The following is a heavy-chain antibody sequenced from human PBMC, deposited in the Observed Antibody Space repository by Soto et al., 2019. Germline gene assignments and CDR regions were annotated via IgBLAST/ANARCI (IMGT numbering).Heavy chain of an antibody. CDR3: AGKFSSSSPPASGAFAI. V-gene: IGHV1-18*01. CDR2: ISAYNGNT. J-gene: IGHJ3*02. CDR1: GYTFTSYG. D-gene: IGHD6-19*01. Sequence: ASVKVSCKASGYTFTSYGISWVRQAPGQGLEWMGWISAYNGNTNYAQKLQGRVTMTTDTSTSTAYMELRSLRSDDTAVYYCAGKFSSSSPPASGAFAIRGQGTMVTV.